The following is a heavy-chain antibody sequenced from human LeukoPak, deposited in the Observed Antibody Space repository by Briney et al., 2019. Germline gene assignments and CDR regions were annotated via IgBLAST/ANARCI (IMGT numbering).Heavy chain of an antibody. CDR1: GFTLSSSA. CDR3: AKTGSGYYYFDY. D-gene: IGHD5-12*01. J-gene: IGHJ4*02. Sequence: GGSLRLSCAASGFTLSSSAMSWVRRAPGKGLEWVSTISGSAGSTYYADSVKGRFTISRDNSKNTLYLQMNSLRAEDTAVYYCAKTGSGYYYFDYWGQGTLVTVSS. V-gene: IGHV3-23*01. CDR2: ISGSAGST.